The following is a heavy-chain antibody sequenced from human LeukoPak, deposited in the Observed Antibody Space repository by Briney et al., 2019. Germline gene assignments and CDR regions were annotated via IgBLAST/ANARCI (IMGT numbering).Heavy chain of an antibody. D-gene: IGHD3-10*01. Sequence: GGSLRLSCAASGFTVSSNYMSWVRQAPGKGLEWASVIYSGGSTYYADSVKGRFTISRDNSKNTLYQQMNSLRAEDTAVYYCAKDRVDGSGSQFDSWGQGSLVIVSS. CDR3: AKDRVDGSGSQFDS. V-gene: IGHV3-53*01. CDR2: IYSGGST. CDR1: GFTVSSNY. J-gene: IGHJ4*02.